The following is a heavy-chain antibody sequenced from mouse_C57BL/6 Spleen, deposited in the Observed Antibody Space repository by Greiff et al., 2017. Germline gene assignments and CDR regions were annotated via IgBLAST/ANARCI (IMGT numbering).Heavy chain of an antibody. V-gene: IGHV6-6*01. Sequence: EVKVEESGGGLVQPGGSMKLSCAASGFSFSDAWMDWVRQSPEKGLAWVAEIRNNANTHATYYAESVKGRFTISRDDSKSSVYLQMNSLRAEDTGIYYCTTRTGTSFDYWGQGTTLTVSS. J-gene: IGHJ2*01. CDR1: GFSFSDAW. CDR3: TTRTGTSFDY. CDR2: IRNNANTHAT. D-gene: IGHD4-1*01.